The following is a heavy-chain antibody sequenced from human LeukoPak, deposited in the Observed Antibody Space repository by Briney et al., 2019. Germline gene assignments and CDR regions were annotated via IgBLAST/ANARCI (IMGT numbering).Heavy chain of an antibody. V-gene: IGHV3-30*02. D-gene: IGHD3-10*01. CDR3: TKIPGYGSGSYYVDNYFDY. Sequence: GGSLRLSCAASGFNFNSCGMHWVRQAPGKGLEWVAFIRYVGSNKYYADSVKGRFTISRDNSKNTLYLQMNSLRAEDTAVYYCTKIPGYGSGSYYVDNYFDYWGQGTLVTVSS. CDR2: IRYVGSNK. CDR1: GFNFNSCG. J-gene: IGHJ4*02.